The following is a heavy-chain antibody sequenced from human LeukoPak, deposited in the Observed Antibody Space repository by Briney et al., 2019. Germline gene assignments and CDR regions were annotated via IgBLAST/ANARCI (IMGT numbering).Heavy chain of an antibody. CDR1: GDSISTSSYF. Sequence: SETLSLTCTVSGDSISTSSYFWAWIRQSPGKGLQWIASIYYTGNTYYNPSFQSRVSISEDASKNQFSLWLSSVTAADTAVYYCVGRVATGSMDVWGQGTTVTVSS. CDR2: IYYTGNT. CDR3: VGRVATGSMDV. V-gene: IGHV4-39*07. J-gene: IGHJ6*02. D-gene: IGHD5-12*01.